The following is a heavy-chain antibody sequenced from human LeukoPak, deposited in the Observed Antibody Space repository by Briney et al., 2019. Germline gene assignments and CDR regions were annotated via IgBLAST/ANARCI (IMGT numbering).Heavy chain of an antibody. CDR3: ARDGVINALDY. Sequence: AGGSLRLSCAASGFTFSSYGMHWVRQAPGKGLEWVAVISYDGSNKYYADSVKGRFTISRGNSKNTLYLQMNSLRAEDTAVYYCARDGVINALDYWGQGTLVTVSS. V-gene: IGHV3-30*03. D-gene: IGHD3-3*01. CDR2: ISYDGSNK. CDR1: GFTFSSYG. J-gene: IGHJ4*02.